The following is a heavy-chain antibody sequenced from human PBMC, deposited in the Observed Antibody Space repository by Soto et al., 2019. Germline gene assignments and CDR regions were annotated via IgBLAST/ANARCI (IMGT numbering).Heavy chain of an antibody. CDR3: ATERDMTSVTPGYFDY. D-gene: IGHD4-17*01. J-gene: IGHJ4*02. Sequence: QVQLVQSGAEVKKPGSSVKVSCKASGGTFSSYTISWVRQAPGQRLEWMGRIIPILNIANYAQNFQGRVTITADKSTSTAYMELSSLRSEDTAVYYCATERDMTSVTPGYFDYWGQGTLVTVSS. CDR1: GGTFSSYT. V-gene: IGHV1-69*08. CDR2: IIPILNIA.